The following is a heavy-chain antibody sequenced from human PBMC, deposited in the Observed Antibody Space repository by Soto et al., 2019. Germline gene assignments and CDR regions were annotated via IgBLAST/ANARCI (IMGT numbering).Heavy chain of an antibody. CDR2: ISAYNGNT. Sequence: QAPGQGLEWMGWISAYNGNTNYAQKLQGRVTMTTDTSTSTAYMELSSLRSEDTAVYYCARDNMGATSYFDYWGQGTLVTVSS. J-gene: IGHJ4*02. D-gene: IGHD1-26*01. V-gene: IGHV1-18*01. CDR3: ARDNMGATSYFDY.